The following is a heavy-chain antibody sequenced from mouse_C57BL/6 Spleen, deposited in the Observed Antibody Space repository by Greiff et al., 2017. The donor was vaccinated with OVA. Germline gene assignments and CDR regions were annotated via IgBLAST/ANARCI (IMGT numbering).Heavy chain of an antibody. CDR3: APLDSSGYSDY. CDR2: IHPNSGST. V-gene: IGHV1-64*01. Sequence: QVQLQQPGAELVKPGASVKLSCKASGYTFTSYWMHWVKQRPGQGLEWIGMIHPNSGSTNYNEKFKSKATLTVDKSSSTAYMQLSSLTSEDSAVYYCAPLDSSGYSDYWGQGTTLTVSS. D-gene: IGHD3-2*02. J-gene: IGHJ2*01. CDR1: GYTFTSYW.